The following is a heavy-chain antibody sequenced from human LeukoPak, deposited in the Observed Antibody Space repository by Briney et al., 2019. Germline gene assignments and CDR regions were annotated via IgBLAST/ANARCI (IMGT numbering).Heavy chain of an antibody. D-gene: IGHD3-3*02. J-gene: IGHJ2*01. CDR2: ISHDGAVT. Sequence: PGGSLILSCAASGFSFSTYVMHWVRQAPGKGLMRVARISHDGAVTSYADSVKGRFTISRDNAKNTVYLQMNSLRDEDTAVYYCGRDVNFHFFDVWGRGTLVTVSS. V-gene: IGHV3-74*01. CDR3: GRDVNFHFFDV. CDR1: GFSFSTYV.